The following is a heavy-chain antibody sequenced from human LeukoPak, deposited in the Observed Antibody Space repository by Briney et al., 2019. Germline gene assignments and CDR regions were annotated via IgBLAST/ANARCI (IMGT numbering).Heavy chain of an antibody. CDR2: IIPIFGTA. CDR1: VCTFSSYA. CDR3: ARDQGYCSSTSCLYSSSSSKVAFDI. D-gene: IGHD2-2*01. J-gene: IGHJ3*02. Sequence: SVTVSCKASVCTFSSYAISWVRQAPGQGLEWMGGIIPIFGTANYAQKFQGRVTITADESTSTAYMELSSLRSEDTAVYYCARDQGYCSSTSCLYSSSSSKVAFDIWGQGTMVTVSS. V-gene: IGHV1-69*01.